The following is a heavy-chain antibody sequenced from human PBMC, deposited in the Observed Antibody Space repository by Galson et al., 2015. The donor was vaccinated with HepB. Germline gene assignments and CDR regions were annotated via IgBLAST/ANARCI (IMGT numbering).Heavy chain of an antibody. V-gene: IGHV3-23*01. Sequence: SLRLSCAASGFTFSSYAMSWVRQAPGKGLEWVSAISGSGGSTYYADSVKGRFTISRDNSKNTLYLQMNSLRAEDTAVYYCLVVPAVTTEFDPWGQGTLVTVSS. CDR3: LVVPAVTTEFDP. CDR1: GFTFSSYA. D-gene: IGHD2-2*01. CDR2: ISGSGGST. J-gene: IGHJ5*02.